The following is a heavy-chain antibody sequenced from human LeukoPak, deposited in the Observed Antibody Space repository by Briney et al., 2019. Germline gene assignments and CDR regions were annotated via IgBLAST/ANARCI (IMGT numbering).Heavy chain of an antibody. CDR3: ARLTYQLLIDY. Sequence: ASXKXXXXXSXXXXXXYXXHWVRQAXGQGLELMGWINPNSGGTNYAQKFQGRVTMTRDTSISTACMELSRLRSDDTAVYYCARLTYQLLIDYWGQGTLVTVSS. J-gene: IGHJ4*02. CDR1: XXXXXXYX. D-gene: IGHD2-2*01. CDR2: INPNSGGT. V-gene: IGHV1-2*02.